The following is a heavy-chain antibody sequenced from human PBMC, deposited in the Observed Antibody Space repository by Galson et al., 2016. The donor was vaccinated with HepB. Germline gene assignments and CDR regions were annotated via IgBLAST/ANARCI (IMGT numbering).Heavy chain of an antibody. Sequence: SLRLSCAVSGLTFSSHWFHWVRQAPGRGLVWVSRINNDGSETFYADSVKGRFTISRDNAKNTVYMQMNSLRAEDSAVYYCTRDSYSSADYWGQGTLVTVSS. V-gene: IGHV3-74*01. J-gene: IGHJ4*02. CDR2: INNDGSET. CDR3: TRDSYSSADY. D-gene: IGHD3-22*01. CDR1: GLTFSSHW.